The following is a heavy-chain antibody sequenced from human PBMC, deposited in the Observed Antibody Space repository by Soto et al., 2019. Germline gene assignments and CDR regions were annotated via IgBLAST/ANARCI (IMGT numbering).Heavy chain of an antibody. D-gene: IGHD2-21*01. CDR1: GGTFSSYT. V-gene: IGHV1-18*01. J-gene: IGHJ3*02. CDR3: AGALWDAFDI. CDR2: ISAYNGNT. Sequence: GVSVKVSCKASGGTFSSYTISWVRQAPGQGLEWMGWISAYNGNTNYAQKLQGRVTMTTDTSTSTAYMELRSLRSDDTAVYYCAGALWDAFDIWGQGTMVTVSS.